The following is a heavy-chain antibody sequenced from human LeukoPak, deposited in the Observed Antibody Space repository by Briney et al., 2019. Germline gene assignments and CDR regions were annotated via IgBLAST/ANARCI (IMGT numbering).Heavy chain of an antibody. Sequence: GESLKISCKDSGFNFVDFWIGWVRQVPGRGLEWTAVIFPGDSETTYSPSFQGQVTISADKSISTAYLQWSSLKASDTAMYYCARLEYSSSWYEGFDIWGQGTMVTVSS. J-gene: IGHJ3*02. CDR3: ARLEYSSSWYEGFDI. V-gene: IGHV5-51*01. CDR2: IFPGDSET. D-gene: IGHD6-13*01. CDR1: GFNFVDFW.